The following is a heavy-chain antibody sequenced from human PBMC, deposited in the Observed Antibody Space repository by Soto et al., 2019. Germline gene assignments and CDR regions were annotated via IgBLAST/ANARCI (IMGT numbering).Heavy chain of an antibody. CDR2: ISAYNDNT. J-gene: IGHJ3*02. V-gene: IGHV1-18*01. D-gene: IGHD3-10*01. CDR3: DTKDHHSSGTYNAIDI. CDR1: GYTFTRYG. Sequence: QVQLVQSGAEVKKPGASVTVSCKASGYTFTRYGISWVRQAPGQGLEWMGWISAYNDNTNYAQKLQGRVTRTTDTPSSKAYMELRRLSYDDSAVYYCDTKDHHSSGTYNAIDIWRQRTMATVSS.